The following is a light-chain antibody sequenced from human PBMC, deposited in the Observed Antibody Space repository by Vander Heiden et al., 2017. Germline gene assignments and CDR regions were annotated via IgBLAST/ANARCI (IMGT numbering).Light chain of an antibody. Sequence: SYELTQPPSVSVSPGQTASITCSGDKLGDKYACWYQQRPGQSPLVIYKDSKRPSGIPERFSGSNSGNTATLTISGTQAMDEADYYCQAWDSSTVVFGGGTKLTVL. CDR3: QAWDSSTVV. CDR1: KLGDKY. J-gene: IGLJ2*01. CDR2: KDS. V-gene: IGLV3-1*01.